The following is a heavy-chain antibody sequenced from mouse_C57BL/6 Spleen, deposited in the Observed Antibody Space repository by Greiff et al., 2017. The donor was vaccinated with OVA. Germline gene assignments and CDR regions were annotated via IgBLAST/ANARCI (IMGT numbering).Heavy chain of an antibody. CDR2: IYPGSGNT. V-gene: IGHV1-76*01. CDR1: GYTFTDYY. D-gene: IGHD2-4*01. CDR3: ARSAYYDGFDY. J-gene: IGHJ2*01. Sequence: VKLMESGAELVRPGASVKLSCKASGYTFTDYYINWVKQRPGQGLEWIARIYPGSGNTYYNEKFKGKATLTAEKSSSTAYMQLSSLTSEDSAVYFCARSAYYDGFDYWGQGTTLTVSS.